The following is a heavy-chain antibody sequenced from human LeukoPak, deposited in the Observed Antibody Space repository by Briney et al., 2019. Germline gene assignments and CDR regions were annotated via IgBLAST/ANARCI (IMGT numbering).Heavy chain of an antibody. Sequence: GGSLRLSCAASGFTFSNAWMSWVRQAPGKGLEWVGRIKSKTDGGTTDYAAPVKGRFTISRDDSKNTLYLQMNSLKTEDTAVYYCTTGRLIVVVGAFDYWGQGTLVTVSS. CDR1: GFTFSNAW. V-gene: IGHV3-15*01. CDR3: TTGRLIVVVGAFDY. J-gene: IGHJ4*02. D-gene: IGHD3-22*01. CDR2: IKSKTDGGTT.